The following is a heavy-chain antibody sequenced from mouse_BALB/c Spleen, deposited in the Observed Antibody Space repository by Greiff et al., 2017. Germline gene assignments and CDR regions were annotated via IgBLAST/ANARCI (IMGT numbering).Heavy chain of an antibody. CDR2: ISTYYGDA. J-gene: IGHJ2*01. V-gene: IGHV1S137*01. CDR3: AREGLYDEGRLDY. D-gene: IGHD2-12*01. CDR1: GYTFTDYA. Sequence: VKLMESGAELVRPGVSVKISCKGSGYTFTDYAMHWVKQSHAKSLEWIGVISTYYGDASYNQKFKGKATMTVDKSSSTAYMELARLTSEDSAIYYCAREGLYDEGRLDYWGQGTTLTVSS.